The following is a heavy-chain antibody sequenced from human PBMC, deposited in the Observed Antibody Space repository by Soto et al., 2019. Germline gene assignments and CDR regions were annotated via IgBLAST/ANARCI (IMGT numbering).Heavy chain of an antibody. CDR1: GFTFSTYT. J-gene: IGHJ3*02. CDR3: ARDRSNAWYSDIDI. V-gene: IGHV3-21*01. CDR2: VSSSSSYI. Sequence: GGSLRLSCVASGFTFSTYTMNWVRQAPGKGLEWVSSVSSSSSYIYYADSVKGRFTISRDNAKNSLYLQMNSLRAEDMAVYYCARDRSNAWYSDIDIWGRGTMVTVSS. D-gene: IGHD6-19*01.